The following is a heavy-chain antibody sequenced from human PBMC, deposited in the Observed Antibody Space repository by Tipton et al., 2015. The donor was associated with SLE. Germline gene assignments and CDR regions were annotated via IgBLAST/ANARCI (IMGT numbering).Heavy chain of an antibody. D-gene: IGHD6-19*01. J-gene: IGHJ4*02. CDR2: VYYSGKT. V-gene: IGHV4-39*01. CDR3: ARHGRSAARGYFDY. CDR1: GCPISSSSYY. Sequence: TLSLTCTVSGCPISSSSYYWGWIRQPPGKGLEWIWSVYYSGKTYFNPSLKSRVAISIDTSRNQFSLRLTSVTAADTAVYYCARHGRSAARGYFDYWGQGILITVSS.